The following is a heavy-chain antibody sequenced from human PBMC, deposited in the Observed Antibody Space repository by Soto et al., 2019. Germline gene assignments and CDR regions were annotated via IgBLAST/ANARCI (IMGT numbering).Heavy chain of an antibody. CDR3: VKGEVLTYGDYASPLDY. D-gene: IGHD4-17*01. CDR1: GFTFSSYA. V-gene: IGHV3-64D*08. Sequence: GGSLRLSCSASGFTFSSYAMHWVRQAPGKGLEYVSAISSNGGSTYYADSVKGRFTISRDNSKNTLYLQMSSLRAEDTAVYYCVKGEVLTYGDYASPLDYWGQGTLVTVSS. CDR2: ISSNGGST. J-gene: IGHJ4*02.